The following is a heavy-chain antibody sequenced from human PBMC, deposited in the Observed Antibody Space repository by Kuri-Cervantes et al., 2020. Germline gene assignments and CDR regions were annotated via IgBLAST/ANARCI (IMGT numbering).Heavy chain of an antibody. V-gene: IGHV4-61*02. CDR1: GGSISSGSYY. D-gene: IGHD3-22*01. Sequence: SETLSLTCTVPGGSISSGSYYWSWIRQPAGKGLEWIGRIYTSGSTNYNPSLKSRVTISVDTSKNQFSLKLSSVTAADTAVYYCARDSSHYYDSSGYYDYWGQGTLVTVSS. J-gene: IGHJ4*02. CDR3: ARDSSHYYDSSGYYDY. CDR2: IYTSGST.